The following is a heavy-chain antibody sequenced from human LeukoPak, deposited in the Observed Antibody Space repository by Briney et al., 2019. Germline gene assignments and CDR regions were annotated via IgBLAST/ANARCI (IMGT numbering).Heavy chain of an antibody. V-gene: IGHV3-21*01. Sequence: VGTLRLSCAASGFTFSSYSMNWVRQAPGKGLEWVSSISSSSSYIYSADSVKGRFTISRYNAKISLYLQMNSLRAEDTAVYYCARDGFYGSGSYCWGQGTLVTVSS. CDR1: GFTFSSYS. CDR3: ARDGFYGSGSYC. D-gene: IGHD3-10*01. CDR2: ISSSSSYI. J-gene: IGHJ4*02.